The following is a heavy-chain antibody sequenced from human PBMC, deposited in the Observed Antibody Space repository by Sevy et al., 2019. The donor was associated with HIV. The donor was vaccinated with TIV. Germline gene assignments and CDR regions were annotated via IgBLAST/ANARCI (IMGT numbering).Heavy chain of an antibody. D-gene: IGHD3-3*01. Sequence: GESLKISCAASGFTFSSYSMNWVRQAPGKGLEWVSSISSSSSYIYYADSVKGRFTISRDNAKNSLYLQMNSLRAEDTAVYYCARDRATIFGVVKDWYFDLWGRGTLVTVSS. V-gene: IGHV3-21*01. CDR2: ISSSSSYI. CDR3: ARDRATIFGVVKDWYFDL. J-gene: IGHJ2*01. CDR1: GFTFSSYS.